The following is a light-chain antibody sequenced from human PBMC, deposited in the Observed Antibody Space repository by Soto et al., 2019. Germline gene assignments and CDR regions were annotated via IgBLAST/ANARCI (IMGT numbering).Light chain of an antibody. CDR2: EAS. J-gene: IGKJ1*01. CDR1: QSISDS. Sequence: DIQMTQSPSTLSASVGDRVTITCRASQSISDSLAWYQQKPGKAPKLLIYEASSLKSGVPSRFIGSRSGTEYNLNISSLQPDDFATSSCQQYNGYWTFGQGTKVEIK. CDR3: QQYNGYWT. V-gene: IGKV1-5*03.